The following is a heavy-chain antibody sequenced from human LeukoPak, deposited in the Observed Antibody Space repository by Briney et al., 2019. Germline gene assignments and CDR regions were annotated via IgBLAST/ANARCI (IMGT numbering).Heavy chain of an antibody. J-gene: IGHJ3*02. CDR2: IHTSGST. CDR3: ARPIELTDDAFDI. D-gene: IGHD7-27*01. CDR1: GGSISSYY. Sequence: SETLSLTCTVSGGSISSYYWSWIRQPAGKGLEWIGRIHTSGSTNYNPSLKSRVTISVDKSKNQFSLKLSSVTAADTAVYYCARPIELTDDAFDIWGQGTMVTVSS. V-gene: IGHV4-4*07.